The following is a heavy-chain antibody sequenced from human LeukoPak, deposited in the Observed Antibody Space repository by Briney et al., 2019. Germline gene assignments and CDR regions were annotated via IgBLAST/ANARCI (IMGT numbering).Heavy chain of an antibody. V-gene: IGHV3-48*01. CDR1: GFTFSSYS. CDR3: ARAPYCSTTSCYVRYFDY. J-gene: IGHJ4*02. CDR2: ISSNSITI. D-gene: IGHD2-2*01. Sequence: PGGSLRLSCAASGFTFSSYSMNWVRQAPGKGLEWISYISSNSITIYYADSVKGRFTISRDNAKNSLYLQMNSLRAEDTAVYYCARAPYCSTTSCYVRYFDYWGQETLVTVSS.